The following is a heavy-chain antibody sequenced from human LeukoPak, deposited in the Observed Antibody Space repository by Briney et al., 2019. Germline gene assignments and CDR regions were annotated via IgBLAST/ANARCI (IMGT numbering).Heavy chain of an antibody. CDR1: VYSISSGYY. J-gene: IGHJ4*02. V-gene: IGHV4-38-2*02. CDR2: IHHSGIT. D-gene: IGHD1-14*01. CDR3: ARDLYDDNRCFDF. Sequence: SQTLSLTCTVSVYSISSGYYWGWIRQPPGKGLEWIGSIHHSGITYYNPSLKSRVTISVDTPKNQFSLRVDSVTAADTAVYYCARDLYDDNRCFDFWGQGILVTVSS.